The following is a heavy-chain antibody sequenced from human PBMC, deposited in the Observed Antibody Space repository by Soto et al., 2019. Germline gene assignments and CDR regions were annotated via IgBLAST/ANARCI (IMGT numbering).Heavy chain of an antibody. CDR1: GFTFSSYG. Sequence: QVQLVESGGGVVQPGRSLRLSCAASGFTFSSYGMHWVRQAPGKGLEWVAVISYDGSNKYYADSVKGRFTISRDNSKNTLYLQMNSLRVDDTAVYYCADSVGAYDAFDIWGQGTMVTVSS. J-gene: IGHJ3*02. CDR3: ADSVGAYDAFDI. CDR2: ISYDGSNK. V-gene: IGHV3-30*03. D-gene: IGHD1-26*01.